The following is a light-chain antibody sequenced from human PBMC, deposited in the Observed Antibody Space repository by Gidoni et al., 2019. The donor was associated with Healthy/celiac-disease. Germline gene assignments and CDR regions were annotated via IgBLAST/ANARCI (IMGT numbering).Light chain of an antibody. V-gene: IGKV1-5*03. Sequence: DIQMTQSTSTLSASVGDRVTITCRASQSISSWLAWDKQKPGKAPKVLIYKASSLESGVTARFSGSGSGTEFTLTISSLQPDDLATYYCQQYNSYPITFGQGTRLEIK. CDR1: QSISSW. CDR2: KAS. CDR3: QQYNSYPIT. J-gene: IGKJ5*01.